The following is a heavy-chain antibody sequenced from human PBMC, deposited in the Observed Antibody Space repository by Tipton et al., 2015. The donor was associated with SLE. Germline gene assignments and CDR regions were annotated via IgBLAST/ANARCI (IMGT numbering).Heavy chain of an antibody. J-gene: IGHJ4*02. V-gene: IGHV4-59*01. D-gene: IGHD6-19*01. CDR3: TRDRGGTGWPEYYFDY. CDR1: GGSLNSYY. Sequence: TLSLTCTVSGGSLNSYYWNWIRLPPGKGLEWIGYIFYAGSTNYNPSLRSRVTISVDTSKNQFSLKLSSVTAAATAVYYCTRDRGGTGWPEYYFDYWGQGALVTVSS. CDR2: IFYAGST.